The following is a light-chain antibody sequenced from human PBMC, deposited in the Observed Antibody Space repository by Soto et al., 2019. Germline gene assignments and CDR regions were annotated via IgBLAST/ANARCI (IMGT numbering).Light chain of an antibody. V-gene: IGKV1-39*01. Sequence: DIQMTQSPSSLSASVGERVTITCRASQSIVTYLNWYLQKPGKAPKLLIYAASNLQSGVPSRFSGSGSGTDFTLTISSLQPEDFATYFCQQSYSTPPWTFGQGTKV. CDR3: QQSYSTPPWT. CDR2: AAS. J-gene: IGKJ1*01. CDR1: QSIVTY.